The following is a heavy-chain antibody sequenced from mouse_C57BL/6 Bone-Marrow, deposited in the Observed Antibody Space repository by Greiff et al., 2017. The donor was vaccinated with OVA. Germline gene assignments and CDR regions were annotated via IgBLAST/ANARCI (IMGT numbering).Heavy chain of an antibody. CDR3: AFYDGSSYRYVDV. J-gene: IGHJ1*03. CDR2: LNPNYGTT. Sequence: EVQLQQSGPELVKPGASVKISCKASGYSFTDYNMNWVKQSYGKSLEWIGVLNPNYGTTSYNQKFKGKSTLTVDQSSSTADMQLNSLTSEDSAVYYCAFYDGSSYRYVDVWGTGTTVTVSS. V-gene: IGHV1-39*01. D-gene: IGHD1-1*01. CDR1: GYSFTDYN.